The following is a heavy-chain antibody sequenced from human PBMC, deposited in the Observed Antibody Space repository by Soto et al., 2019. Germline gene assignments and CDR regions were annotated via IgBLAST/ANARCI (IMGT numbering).Heavy chain of an antibody. D-gene: IGHD4-17*01. J-gene: IGHJ3*01. CDR1: GLTVSGKYY. Sequence: DVQLVESGGGLIQPGGSLRLSCAAFGLTVSGKYYMAWVRQAPGKGLEWLSALYDLDGIYYADSVKGRFTTSGDSSKNIVYLQMNDLRPDDTAVYYCATWHLREHAYDVWGQGTTVIVSS. CDR2: LYDLDGI. V-gene: IGHV3-53*01. CDR3: ATWHLREHAYDV.